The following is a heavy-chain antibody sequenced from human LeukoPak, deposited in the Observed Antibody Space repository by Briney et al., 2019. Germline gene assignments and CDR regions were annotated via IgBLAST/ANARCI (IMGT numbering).Heavy chain of an antibody. Sequence: ASVKVSCKASGGTFSSYAISWVRQAPGQGLEWMGGIIPIFGTANYAQKFQGRVAMTRDTSISTAFMELTRLRSDDTAVYYCARDYCSSTSCLFDYWGQGTLVTVSP. V-gene: IGHV1-69*05. D-gene: IGHD2-2*01. CDR3: ARDYCSSTSCLFDY. J-gene: IGHJ4*02. CDR1: GGTFSSYA. CDR2: IIPIFGTA.